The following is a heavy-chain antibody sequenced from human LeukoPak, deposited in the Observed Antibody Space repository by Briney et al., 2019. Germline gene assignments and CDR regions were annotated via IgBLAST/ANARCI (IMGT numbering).Heavy chain of an antibody. CDR1: GFTFRSDC. Sequence: GGSPRLSCAASGFTFRSDCMSWVRQAPGKGLEWVAVVWYDGSYIYYADSVKGRFTISRDNPKNTLYLQMNSLRAEDTALYYCARGLSTSYYRETEDAIDYLGQGTLVTVCS. CDR3: ARGLSTSYYRETEDAIDY. D-gene: IGHD3-16*01. V-gene: IGHV3-33*08. CDR2: VWYDGSYI. J-gene: IGHJ4*02.